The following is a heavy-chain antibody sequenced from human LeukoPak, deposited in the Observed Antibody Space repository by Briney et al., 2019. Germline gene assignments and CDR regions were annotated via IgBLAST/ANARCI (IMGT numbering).Heavy chain of an antibody. CDR3: AKGAGGFSYYNWFDP. J-gene: IGHJ5*02. Sequence: SVTLSLTCTVSGGSISSSPYYWGWIRQPPGKGLEWIGSIYYSGTTHYNPSLESRVTISVDTSKNQFSLKLAPVTAADTAIYYCAKGAGGFSYYNWFDPWGQGTLVTVSS. D-gene: IGHD5-18*01. V-gene: IGHV4-39*07. CDR1: GGSISSSPYY. CDR2: IYYSGTT.